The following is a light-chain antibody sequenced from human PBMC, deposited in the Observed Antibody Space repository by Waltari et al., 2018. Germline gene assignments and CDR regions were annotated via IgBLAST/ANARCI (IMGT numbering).Light chain of an antibody. J-gene: IGKJ4*01. CDR3: QQYNNWPMT. CDR2: DAS. Sequence: EIVMTQSPATLSVSPGERATLSCRASQSVSSNLVWYQQKPGQAPRLLIYDASTRATGIPARFSGSGSGTEFTLTISSLQSEDFAVYHCQQYNNWPMTFGGGTKVEIK. CDR1: QSVSSN. V-gene: IGKV3-15*01.